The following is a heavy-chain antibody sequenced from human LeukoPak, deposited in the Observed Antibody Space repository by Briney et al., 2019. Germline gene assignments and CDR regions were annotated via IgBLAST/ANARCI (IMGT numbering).Heavy chain of an antibody. CDR3: ARARQWLVDAFDI. CDR2: ISSSGSTI. CDR1: GFTFSDNY. J-gene: IGHJ3*02. V-gene: IGHV3-11*01. D-gene: IGHD6-19*01. Sequence: KAGGSLRLSCAASGFTFSDNYMSWIRQAPGKGLEWVSYISSSGSTIYYADSVKGRFTISRDNAKNSLYLQMNSLRAEDTAVYYCARARQWLVDAFDIWGQGTMVTVSS.